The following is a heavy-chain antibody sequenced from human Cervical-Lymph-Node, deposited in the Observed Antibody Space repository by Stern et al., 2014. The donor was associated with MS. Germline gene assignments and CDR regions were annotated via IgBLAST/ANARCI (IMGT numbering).Heavy chain of an antibody. J-gene: IGHJ4*02. CDR1: GYPLTELS. Sequence: VQLVQSGAEVKKPGASVKVSCKVSGYPLTELSMHWVRQAPGTWLEWMGGFDPEDGEIIYAQKFQGRVSMTEDASTETAYMDLSSLTSEDTAVYYCATAPLAYYYDTSAYYNNYWGQGTLVTVSS. CDR2: FDPEDGEI. D-gene: IGHD3-22*01. V-gene: IGHV1-24*01. CDR3: ATAPLAYYYDTSAYYNNY.